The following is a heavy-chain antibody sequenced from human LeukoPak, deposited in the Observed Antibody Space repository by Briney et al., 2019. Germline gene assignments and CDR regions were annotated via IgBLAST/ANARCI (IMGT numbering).Heavy chain of an antibody. CDR2: IYFSGTT. CDR3: ATDRAAEYFKH. J-gene: IGHJ1*01. CDR1: GDSMSNYY. Sequence: SETLSLTCTVSGDSMSNYYWTWIRQPAGKGLEWIGRIYFSGTTNYNPSLKSRVTVSIDTSKNQFSLKMSSVTAADTAVYYCATDRAAEYFKHWGQGTLVTVSS. V-gene: IGHV4-4*07.